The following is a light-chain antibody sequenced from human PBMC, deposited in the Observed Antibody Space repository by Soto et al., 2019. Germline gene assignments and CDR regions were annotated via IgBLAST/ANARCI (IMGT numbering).Light chain of an antibody. CDR1: QSVSSN. CDR3: QQYDNWPPYT. Sequence: EIVMTQSPATLSVSPGERATLSCRASQSVSSNLAWYQQKPGQAPRLLIYGASTRATGIPARFSGSGSGTDVSLTISGLQSEDFAVYDCQQYDNWPPYTFGPGTKLEIK. V-gene: IGKV3-15*01. J-gene: IGKJ2*01. CDR2: GAS.